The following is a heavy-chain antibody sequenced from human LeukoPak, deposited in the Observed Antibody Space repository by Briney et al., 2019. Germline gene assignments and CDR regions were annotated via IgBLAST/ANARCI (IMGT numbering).Heavy chain of an antibody. CDR1: GYTFTSYY. V-gene: IGHV1-46*01. Sequence: ASVKVSCKASGYTFTSYYMHWVRQAPGQGLEWMGIINPLVGSTSYAQKFQGRVTMTRDTSTSTVYMELSSLRSEDTAVYYCARDRGSGSFKRKYYYYGMDVWGKGTTVTVSS. CDR2: INPLVGST. D-gene: IGHD3-10*01. J-gene: IGHJ6*04. CDR3: ARDRGSGSFKRKYYYYGMDV.